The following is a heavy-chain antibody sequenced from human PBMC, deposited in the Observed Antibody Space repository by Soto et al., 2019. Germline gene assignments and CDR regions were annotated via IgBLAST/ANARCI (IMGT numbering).Heavy chain of an antibody. Sequence: GGSLRLSCAASGFTFSSYAMSWVRQAPGKGLEWVSAISGSGGSTYYADSVKGRFTISRDNSKNTLYLQMNSLRAEDTAVYYCAKRGIYDSSGYYNDYWGQGTLVTVSS. CDR1: GFTFSSYA. J-gene: IGHJ4*02. CDR3: AKRGIYDSSGYYNDY. CDR2: ISGSGGST. V-gene: IGHV3-23*01. D-gene: IGHD3-22*01.